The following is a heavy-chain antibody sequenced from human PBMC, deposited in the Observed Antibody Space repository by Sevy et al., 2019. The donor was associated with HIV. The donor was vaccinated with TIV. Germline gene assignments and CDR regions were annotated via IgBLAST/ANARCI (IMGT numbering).Heavy chain of an antibody. D-gene: IGHD3-22*01. CDR2: ISGSGTRT. J-gene: IGHJ6*03. CDR3: AKGGGGHYDPDEIGYYFYYYNMDV. CDR1: GFSFDSYG. Sequence: GGSLRLSCAVSGFSFDSYGMTWVRQAPGKGLEWVSAISGSGTRTYYADSVKGRFIISRDNSKNTLYLQMNSLRSEDTAIYYCAKGGGGHYDPDEIGYYFYYYNMDVWGIGTTVTVSS. V-gene: IGHV3-23*01.